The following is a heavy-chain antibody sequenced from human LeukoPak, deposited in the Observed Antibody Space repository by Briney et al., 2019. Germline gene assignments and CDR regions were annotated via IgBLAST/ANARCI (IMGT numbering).Heavy chain of an antibody. J-gene: IGHJ4*02. V-gene: IGHV3-74*01. Sequence: GGSLRLSCAVSGFTFSSYWMHWVRQAPGKGLVWVSRIKSDGSTTSYADSVKGRFTISRDNAKNKVYLQMNSLRVEDTGLYYCARDLAYSSSWYYFDYWGQGTLVTVSS. CDR1: GFTFSSYW. CDR3: ARDLAYSSSWYYFDY. D-gene: IGHD6-13*01. CDR2: IKSDGSTT.